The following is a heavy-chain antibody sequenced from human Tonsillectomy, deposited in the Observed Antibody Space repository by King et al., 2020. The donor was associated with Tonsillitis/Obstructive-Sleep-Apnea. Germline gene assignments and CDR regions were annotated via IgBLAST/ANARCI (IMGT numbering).Heavy chain of an antibody. D-gene: IGHD6-6*01. Sequence: QLQESGPGLVKPSETLSLTCTVSGGFISSSSYYWDWIRQPPGKGLEWIGSIYYSGSTYYNSSLKSRVTISVDTSKNQFSLKLSSVTAADTAVYYCARRGYSSSSGLPAFFDYWGQGTLVTVSS. CDR1: GGFISSSSYY. J-gene: IGHJ4*02. CDR2: IYYSGST. V-gene: IGHV4-39*01. CDR3: ARRGYSSSSGLPAFFDY.